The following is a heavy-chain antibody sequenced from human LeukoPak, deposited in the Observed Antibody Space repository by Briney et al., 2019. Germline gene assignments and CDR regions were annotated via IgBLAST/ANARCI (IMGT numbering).Heavy chain of an antibody. Sequence: PGGSLRLSCTASGFTFSSYSMNWVRQAPGKGLVWVSRINSDGSSTSYADSVKGRFTISRDNAKNTLYLQMNSLRAEDTAVYYCARANGGSCYGYWGQGTLVTVSS. V-gene: IGHV3-74*01. D-gene: IGHD2-15*01. CDR3: ARANGGSCYGY. J-gene: IGHJ4*02. CDR2: INSDGSST. CDR1: GFTFSSYS.